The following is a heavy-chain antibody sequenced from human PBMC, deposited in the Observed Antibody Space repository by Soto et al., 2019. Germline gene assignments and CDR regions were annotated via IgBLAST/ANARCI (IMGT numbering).Heavy chain of an antibody. CDR2: ISGSGGST. V-gene: IGHV3-23*01. D-gene: IGHD2-15*01. CDR1: GFTFSSYA. Sequence: PGGSLRLSCAASGFTFSSYAMSWVRQAPGKGLEWVSAISGSGGSTYYADSVKGRFTISRDNSKNTLYLQMNSLRAEDTAVYYCAKDPGGYCSGGSCYPVYWGRGTLVTVSS. J-gene: IGHJ4*02. CDR3: AKDPGGYCSGGSCYPVY.